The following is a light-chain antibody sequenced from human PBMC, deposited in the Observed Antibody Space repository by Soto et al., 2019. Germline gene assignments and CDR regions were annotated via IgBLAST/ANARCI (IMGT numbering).Light chain of an antibody. Sequence: QSVLTQSASASGTPGQRVTISCSGGTSNIGTNAVYWFQLLPGTAPKLLIYYSNHRPSGISDRFSGSKSGTSASLAISGLRPEDEADHYCAAWDDRLRGYVFATGTKVTVL. CDR1: TSNIGTNA. V-gene: IGLV1-47*01. J-gene: IGLJ1*01. CDR2: YSN. CDR3: AAWDDRLRGYV.